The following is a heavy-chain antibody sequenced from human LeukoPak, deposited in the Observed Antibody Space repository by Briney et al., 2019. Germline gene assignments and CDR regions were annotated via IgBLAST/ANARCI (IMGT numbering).Heavy chain of an antibody. CDR3: ARTLWFGELLGLYFDY. J-gene: IGHJ4*02. CDR1: GGSISSGGYY. CDR2: IYYSGST. V-gene: IGHV4-61*08. Sequence: NPSETLSLTCAVSGGSISSGGYYWSWIRQPPGKGLEWIGYIYYSGSTNYNPSLKSRVTISVDTSKNQFSLKLSSVTAADTAVYYCARTLWFGELLGLYFDYWGQGTLVTVSS. D-gene: IGHD3-10*01.